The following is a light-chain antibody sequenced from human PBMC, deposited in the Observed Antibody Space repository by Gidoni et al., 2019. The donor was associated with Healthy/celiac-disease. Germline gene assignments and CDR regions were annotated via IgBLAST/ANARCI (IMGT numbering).Light chain of an antibody. CDR2: GAS. Sequence: DIVMTQSPATLSVSPGERATLSCRASQSVSSNLAWYQQKPGQAPRLLIYGASTRATGIPARFSGSGSGKEFTLTISSLQSEDFAVYYCQQYKNWPPLTFGGGTKVEIK. CDR1: QSVSSN. V-gene: IGKV3-15*01. J-gene: IGKJ4*01. CDR3: QQYKNWPPLT.